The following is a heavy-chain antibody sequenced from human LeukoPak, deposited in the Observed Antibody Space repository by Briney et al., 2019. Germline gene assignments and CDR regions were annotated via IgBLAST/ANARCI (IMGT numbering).Heavy chain of an antibody. V-gene: IGHV3-33*01. CDR3: ARYQRRTTANFDY. CDR1: GFTFSSYG. Sequence: GGSLRLSCAASGFTFSSYGMHWVRQAPGKGLEWVAVIWYDGSNKYYADSVKGRFTISRDNSKNTLYLQMNSLRAEDTAVYYCARYQRRTTANFDYWGQGTLVTVSS. CDR2: IWYDGSNK. J-gene: IGHJ4*02. D-gene: IGHD4-11*01.